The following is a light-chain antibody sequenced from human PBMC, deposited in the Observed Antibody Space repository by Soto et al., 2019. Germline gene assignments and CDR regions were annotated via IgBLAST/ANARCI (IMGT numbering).Light chain of an antibody. Sequence: QSALTQPPSASGSPGQSVTISCTGTSSDVGGYKYVSWYQQHPGKAPKLILYEVTKRPSGVPDRFSGSKSDNTASLTVSGLLAEDEADYYCNSYAGSNNGVFGGGTKLTVL. J-gene: IGLJ2*01. CDR3: NSYAGSNNGV. CDR2: EVT. CDR1: SSDVGGYKY. V-gene: IGLV2-8*01.